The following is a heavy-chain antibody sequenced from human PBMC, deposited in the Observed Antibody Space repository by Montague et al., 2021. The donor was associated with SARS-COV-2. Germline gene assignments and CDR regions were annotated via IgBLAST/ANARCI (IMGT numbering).Heavy chain of an antibody. Sequence: SLRLSCAASGLTFSSYSVNWVRQAPGKGLEWISYISSSTNIIYYADSVKGRFTISRDNARNSLYLQMNGLRVDDTAVYYCAKDLVLRAARPDALGVWGQGTVVTVSS. CDR3: AKDLVLRAARPDALGV. J-gene: IGHJ3*01. V-gene: IGHV3-48*04. CDR1: GLTFSSYS. CDR2: ISSSTNII. D-gene: IGHD6-6*01.